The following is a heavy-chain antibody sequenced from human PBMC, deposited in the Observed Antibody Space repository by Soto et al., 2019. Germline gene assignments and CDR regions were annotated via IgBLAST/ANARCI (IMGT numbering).Heavy chain of an antibody. J-gene: IGHJ5*02. CDR2: ISYDGSNK. CDR3: AKDLSESSRSYPAS. V-gene: IGHV3-30*18. CDR1: EFTFSSYG. Sequence: PGGSLRLSCAASEFTFSSYGMHWVRQAPGKGLEWVAVISYDGSNKYYADSVKGRFTISRDNSKNTLYLQMNSLRADDTAVYYCAKDLSESSRSYPASWGQGTLVTVSS. D-gene: IGHD2-2*01.